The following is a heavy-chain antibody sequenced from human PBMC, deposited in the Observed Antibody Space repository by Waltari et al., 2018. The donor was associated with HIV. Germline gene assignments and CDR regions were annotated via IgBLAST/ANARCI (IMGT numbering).Heavy chain of an antibody. CDR2: LSPSPGEK. CDR1: GYTFTDYY. J-gene: IGHJ3*02. V-gene: IGHV1-69-2*01. D-gene: IGHD5-12*01. Sequence: EVQLVQSGTEVKKPGATVKISCKVSGYTFTDYYMHWVQQAPGKGLEWMGLLSPSPGEKIDAEKCRVRVTRTADKSTYTAYMELSSLRPEDMAVYYCATAVRGRGYSGHRQAFDIWGQGTMVTVSS. CDR3: ATAVRGRGYSGHRQAFDI.